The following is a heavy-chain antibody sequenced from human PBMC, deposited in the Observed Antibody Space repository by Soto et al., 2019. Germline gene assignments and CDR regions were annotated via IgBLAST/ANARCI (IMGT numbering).Heavy chain of an antibody. Sequence: SGTLSLTCTVSNDSVLTSIYYWAWIRQPPGKGLEWIGTVYYTGTTYYNPSLQSRVTISIDTSKNQFSLNLDSVTAADTAVYYCARNWNLALVPAAYFDSWGQGTMVTVSS. V-gene: IGHV4-39*01. CDR1: NDSVLTSIYY. CDR3: ARNWNLALVPAAYFDS. D-gene: IGHD2-2*01. J-gene: IGHJ4*02. CDR2: VYYTGTT.